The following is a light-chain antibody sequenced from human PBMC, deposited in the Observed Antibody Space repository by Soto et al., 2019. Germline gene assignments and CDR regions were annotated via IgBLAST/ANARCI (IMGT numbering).Light chain of an antibody. CDR1: QNVGNN. CDR2: GAS. Sequence: EIVMTQTPATPSVSPGERAPPSCRASQNVGNNLVWYQQKPGQAPRLLIDGASTRAAGIPDRFSGSGSGTDFTLTITSLEPEDFAVYSCQQRSDWPITFGQGTRLEIK. V-gene: IGKV3-15*01. J-gene: IGKJ5*01. CDR3: QQRSDWPIT.